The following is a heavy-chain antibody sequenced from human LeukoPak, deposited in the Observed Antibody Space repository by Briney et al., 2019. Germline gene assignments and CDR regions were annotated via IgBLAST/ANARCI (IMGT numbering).Heavy chain of an antibody. CDR3: ARPSGYCSSTSCRRGYFDY. CDR1: GGSISSSSYY. Sequence: SETLSLTCTVSGGSISSSSYYWGWIRQPPGKGLEWIGSIYYSGSTYYNPSLKSRVTISVDTSKNQFPLKLSSVTAADPAVYYCARPSGYCSSTSCRRGYFDYWGQGTLVTVSS. CDR2: IYYSGST. V-gene: IGHV4-39*01. J-gene: IGHJ4*02. D-gene: IGHD2-2*01.